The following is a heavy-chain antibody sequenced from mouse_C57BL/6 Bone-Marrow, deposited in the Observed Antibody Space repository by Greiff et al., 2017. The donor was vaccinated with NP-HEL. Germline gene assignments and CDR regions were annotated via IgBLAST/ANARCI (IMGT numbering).Heavy chain of an antibody. J-gene: IGHJ2*01. Sequence: QVQLQQSGAELVKPGASVKLSCKASGYTFTSYWMQWVKQRPGQGLEWIGEIDPSDSYTNYTQKFKGKATLTVDTSSSTAYMQLSSLTSEDSAVYYCALYYGSSYWGQGTTLTVSS. CDR2: IDPSDSYT. CDR1: GYTFTSYW. V-gene: IGHV1-50*01. CDR3: ALYYGSSY. D-gene: IGHD1-1*01.